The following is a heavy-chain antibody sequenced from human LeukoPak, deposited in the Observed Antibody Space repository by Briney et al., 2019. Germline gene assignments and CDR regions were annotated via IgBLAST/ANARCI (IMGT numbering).Heavy chain of an antibody. CDR3: ARDGPGYSSDWYVGY. Sequence: GGSLRLSCAASGFTFSDYMSWIRQAPGKGLEWVSYISSSGSTIYYADSVKGRFTISRDNAKNSLYLQMNSLRAEDTAVYYCARDGPGYSSDWYVGYWGQGTLVTVSS. D-gene: IGHD6-19*01. J-gene: IGHJ4*02. V-gene: IGHV3-11*01. CDR1: GFTFSDY. CDR2: ISSSGSTI.